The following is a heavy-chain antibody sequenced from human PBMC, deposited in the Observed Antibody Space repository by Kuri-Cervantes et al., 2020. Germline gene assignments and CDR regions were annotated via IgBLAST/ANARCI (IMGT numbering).Heavy chain of an antibody. V-gene: IGHV4-59*01. CDR3: ARDGAGYGSTHYYYMDV. CDR2: IYYSGST. D-gene: IGHD3-10*01. Sequence: SQTLSLTCAVYGGSFSGYYWSWIRQPPGKGLEWIGYIYYSGSTNYNPSLKSRVTISVDTSKNQFSLKLSSVTAADTAVYYCARDGAGYGSTHYYYMDVWGKGTTVTVSS. J-gene: IGHJ6*03. CDR1: GGSFSGYY.